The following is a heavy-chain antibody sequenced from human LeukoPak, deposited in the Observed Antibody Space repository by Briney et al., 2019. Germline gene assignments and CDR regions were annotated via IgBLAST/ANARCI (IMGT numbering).Heavy chain of an antibody. J-gene: IGHJ4*02. Sequence: GGSLRLSCAASGFTFSSYAMHWVRQAPGKGLEWVAVISYDGSNKYYADSVKGRFTISRDNSKNTLYLQMNSLRAEDTAVYYCARDSNLWFGELLGDFDYWGQGTLVTVSS. CDR2: ISYDGSNK. D-gene: IGHD3-10*01. CDR1: GFTFSSYA. V-gene: IGHV3-30-3*01. CDR3: ARDSNLWFGELLGDFDY.